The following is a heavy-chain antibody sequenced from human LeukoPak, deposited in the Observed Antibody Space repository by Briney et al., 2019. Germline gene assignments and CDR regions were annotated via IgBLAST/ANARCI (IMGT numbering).Heavy chain of an antibody. Sequence: PGGSLRLSCAASGFTFSSYGMHWVRQAPGKGLEWVAFIRYDGSNKYYADSVKGRFTISRDNSKTTLYLQMYSLRPEDTAVYYCAKGYLAAYYFDSWGQGTLTTVSS. CDR3: AKGYLAAYYFDS. CDR2: IRYDGSNK. CDR1: GFTFSSYG. D-gene: IGHD6-19*01. J-gene: IGHJ4*02. V-gene: IGHV3-30*02.